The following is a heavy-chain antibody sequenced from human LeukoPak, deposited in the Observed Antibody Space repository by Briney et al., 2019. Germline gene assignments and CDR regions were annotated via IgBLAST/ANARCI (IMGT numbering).Heavy chain of an antibody. CDR3: ARAHYDTNSYAFDI. CDR2: IYFSGST. V-gene: IGHV4-39*07. Sequence: SETLSLTCTVSGVSISSSSFYWGWIRQPPGKGLEWIGSIYFSGSTYYNPSLESRVTISVDTSKNQFSLKLTSVTAADTAVYYCARAHYDTNSYAFDIWGQGTMVTVSS. J-gene: IGHJ3*02. D-gene: IGHD3-22*01. CDR1: GVSISSSSFY.